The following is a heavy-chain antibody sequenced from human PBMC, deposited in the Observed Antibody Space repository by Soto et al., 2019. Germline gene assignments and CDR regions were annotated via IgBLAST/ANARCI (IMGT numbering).Heavy chain of an antibody. CDR1: GGSISGYY. CDR3: AREGAVAGSLGYDY. V-gene: IGHV4-34*01. D-gene: IGHD6-19*01. CDR2: INHSGST. J-gene: IGHJ4*02. Sequence: SETLSLTCAVYGGSISGYYWSWIRQPPGKGLEWIGEINHSGSTNYNPSLKSRVAISVDTSKNQFSLKLSSVTAADTAVYYCAREGAVAGSLGYDYWGQGXLVTVYS.